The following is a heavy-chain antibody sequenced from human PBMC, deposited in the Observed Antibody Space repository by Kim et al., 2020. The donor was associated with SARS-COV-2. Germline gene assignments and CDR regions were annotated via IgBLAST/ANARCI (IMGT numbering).Heavy chain of an antibody. J-gene: IGHJ4*02. CDR3: QAGREPAPAPFDY. D-gene: IGHD1-26*01. CDR2: IIPILGIA. V-gene: IGHV1-69*04. CDR1: GGTFSSYA. Sequence: SVKVSCKASGGTFSSYAISWVRQAPGQGLEWMGRIIPILGIANYAQKFQGRVTITADKSTSTAYMELSSLRSEDTAVYYWQAGREPAPAPFDYWGQGTLVTVSS.